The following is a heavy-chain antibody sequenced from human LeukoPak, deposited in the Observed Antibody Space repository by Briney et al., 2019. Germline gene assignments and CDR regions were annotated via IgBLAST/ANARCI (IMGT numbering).Heavy chain of an antibody. V-gene: IGHV3-21*01. CDR1: GFPLSRYS. Sequence: GGSLGLSCAASGFPLSRYSMNWVRQTPGKGLEWVSSISSTTTYTYYGDSVRGRFTVSRDSSLYLQMNSLSVDDTGVYYCARTSFCSSSSCFVGFGLDLWGQGTTVIVS. J-gene: IGHJ6*02. CDR3: ARTSFCSSSSCFVGFGLDL. CDR2: ISSTTTYT. D-gene: IGHD6-19*01.